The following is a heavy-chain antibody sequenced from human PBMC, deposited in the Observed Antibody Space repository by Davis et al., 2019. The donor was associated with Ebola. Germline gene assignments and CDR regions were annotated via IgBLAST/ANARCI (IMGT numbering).Heavy chain of an antibody. D-gene: IGHD6-13*01. CDR3: ARGPASQQLVLYYYGMDV. J-gene: IGHJ6*04. CDR2: YDAKDGQI. Sequence: AASVKVSCKVSGYTLTELSMHWVRQALGKGLEWMGGYDAKDGQIIYAQRFQGRVTMTEDTSTGTAYMELSRLRSDDTAVYYCARGPASQQLVLYYYGMDVWGKGTTVTVSS. CDR1: GYTLTELS. V-gene: IGHV1-24*01.